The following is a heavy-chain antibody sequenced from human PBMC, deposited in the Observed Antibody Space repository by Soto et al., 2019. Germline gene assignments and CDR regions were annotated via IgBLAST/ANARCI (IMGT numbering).Heavy chain of an antibody. J-gene: IGHJ4*03. D-gene: IGHD3-22*01. CDR3: VSGQGYYDSYAEVDSLHS. CDR2: ISRSSSFI. V-gene: IGHV3-48*03. CDR1: GFNLSNFE. Sequence: GSLRLSCEASGFNLSNFEMNWVRQAPGKGLEWLSYISRSSSFIYSTDSVKGRFTISRDNAKMSLYLQMKNLRAEDTAVYYCVSGQGYYDSYAEVDSLHSWGQGTLVAVPS.